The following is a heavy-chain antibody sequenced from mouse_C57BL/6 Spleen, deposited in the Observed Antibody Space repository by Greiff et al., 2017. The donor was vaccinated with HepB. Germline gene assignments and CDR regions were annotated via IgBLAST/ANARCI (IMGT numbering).Heavy chain of an antibody. J-gene: IGHJ2*01. CDR2: ISYDGSN. V-gene: IGHV3-6*01. CDR3: ARFTPGY. CDR1: GYSITSGYY. Sequence: EVQLQESGPGLVKPSQSLSLTFSVSGYSITSGYYWNWIRQFPGNKMEWMGYISYDGSNNYNPSLKNRISITRDTSKNQFFLKLNSVTTEDTATYYCARFTPGYWGQGTTLTVSS.